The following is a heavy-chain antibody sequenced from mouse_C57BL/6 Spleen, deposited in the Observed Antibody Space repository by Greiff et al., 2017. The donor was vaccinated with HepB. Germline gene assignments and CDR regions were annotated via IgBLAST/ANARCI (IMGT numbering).Heavy chain of an antibody. V-gene: IGHV1-15*01. CDR2: IDPETGGT. D-gene: IGHD3-1*01. CDR1: GYTFTDYE. CDR3: TRSALFDV. J-gene: IGHJ1*03. Sequence: LVESGAELVRPGASVTLSCKASGYTFTDYEMHWVKQTPVHGLEWIGAIDPETGGTAYNQKFKGKAILTADKSSSTAYMELRSLTSEDSAVYYCTRSALFDVWGTGTTVTVSS.